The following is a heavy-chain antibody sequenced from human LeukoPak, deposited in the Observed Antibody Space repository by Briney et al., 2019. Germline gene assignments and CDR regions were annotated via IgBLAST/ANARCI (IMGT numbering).Heavy chain of an antibody. CDR2: IIPIFGTA. CDR1: GGTFSSYA. V-gene: IGHV1-69*06. J-gene: IGHJ4*02. CDR3: AREHYYDFKCFDY. Sequence: GASVKVSCKASGGTFSSYAISWVRQAPGQGLEWMGRIIPIFGTANYAQKFRGRVTITADKSTSTAYMELSSLRSEDTAVYYCAREHYYDFKCFDYWGQGTLVTVSS. D-gene: IGHD3-22*01.